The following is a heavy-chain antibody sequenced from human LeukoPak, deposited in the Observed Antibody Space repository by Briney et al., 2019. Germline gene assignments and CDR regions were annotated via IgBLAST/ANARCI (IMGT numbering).Heavy chain of an antibody. CDR1: GGSISSSNFY. V-gene: IGHV4-39*01. J-gene: IGHJ4*02. Sequence: PSETLSLTCTVSGGSISSSNFYWGWIRQPPGKGLECIGSIYYSGSTYYNPSLKSRVTISVDTSKNQFSLKLSSVTAADTAVYYCARLYSNNYAYYWGQGTLVTVSS. CDR3: ARLYSNNYAYY. CDR2: IYYSGST. D-gene: IGHD5-24*01.